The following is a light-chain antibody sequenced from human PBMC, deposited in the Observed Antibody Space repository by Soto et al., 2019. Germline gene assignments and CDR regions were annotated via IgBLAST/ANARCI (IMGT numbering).Light chain of an antibody. J-gene: IGKJ5*01. CDR2: DAS. Sequence: EIVMTQFPATLSKSPGESATFSCRASQSISTKLAWYQQRFGQAPRLLIYDASRRATGIPDRFSGSGSGTDFTLTISGLEPEDFAVYYCQQYDSSPPITFGQGTRLEIK. CDR3: QQYDSSPPIT. CDR1: QSISTK. V-gene: IGKV3-20*01.